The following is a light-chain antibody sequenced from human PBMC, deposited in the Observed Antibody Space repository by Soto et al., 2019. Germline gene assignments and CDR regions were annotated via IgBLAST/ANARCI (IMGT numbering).Light chain of an antibody. CDR3: QQRSNWPPLT. Sequence: EIVLTQSPATLYLSPGQRATLSCRASQSVSSYLAWFQQKPGQAPRLLIYDASNRATGIPARFSGSGSGTDFTLTISSLEPEDLAVYYCQQRSNWPPLTFGGGTKVEI. J-gene: IGKJ4*02. V-gene: IGKV3-11*01. CDR2: DAS. CDR1: QSVSSY.